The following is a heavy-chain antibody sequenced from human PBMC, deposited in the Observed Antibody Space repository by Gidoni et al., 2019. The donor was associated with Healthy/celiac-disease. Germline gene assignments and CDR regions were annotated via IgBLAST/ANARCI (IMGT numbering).Heavy chain of an antibody. V-gene: IGHV3-23*01. CDR3: AKDPGTYYYGSGGSDY. D-gene: IGHD3-10*01. CDR2: IGGRGGST. CDR1: GFTFSSYA. J-gene: IGHJ4*02. Sequence: EVRLLESGGGLVQPGGSLRLSCAASGFTFSSYAMSWVRQAPGKGLEWVAAIGGRGGSTDYAEAGKGRFTISRDNSKNTLYLQMNSLRAEDTAVYYCAKDPGTYYYGSGGSDYWGQGTLVTVSS.